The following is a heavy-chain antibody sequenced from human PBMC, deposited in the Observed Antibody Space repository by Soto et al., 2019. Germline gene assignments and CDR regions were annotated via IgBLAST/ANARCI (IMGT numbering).Heavy chain of an antibody. V-gene: IGHV3-48*02. CDR1: GFTFSSYS. CDR2: ISSSSSTI. Sequence: GGSLRLSCAASGFTFSSYSMNWVRQAPGKGLEWVSYISSSSSTIYYADSVKGRFTISRDNAKNSLYLQMNSLRDEDTAVYYCARSTMKPSSSWYWFDPWGQGTLVTVSS. J-gene: IGHJ5*02. CDR3: ARSTMKPSSSWYWFDP. D-gene: IGHD6-13*01.